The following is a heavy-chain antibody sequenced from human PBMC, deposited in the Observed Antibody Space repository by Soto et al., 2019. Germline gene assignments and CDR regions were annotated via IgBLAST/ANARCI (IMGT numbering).Heavy chain of an antibody. CDR2: IYNDGST. Sequence: GESLKISCAASGFIVSSSYMSWVRQAPGKGLEWVSIIYNDGSTYYADSVKGRFTISRDNSKNTLYLQILSLRAEDTAVYYCARDSYTRHWGQGTLVTVSS. J-gene: IGHJ4*02. D-gene: IGHD4-4*01. CDR1: GFIVSSSY. V-gene: IGHV3-66*01. CDR3: ARDSYTRH.